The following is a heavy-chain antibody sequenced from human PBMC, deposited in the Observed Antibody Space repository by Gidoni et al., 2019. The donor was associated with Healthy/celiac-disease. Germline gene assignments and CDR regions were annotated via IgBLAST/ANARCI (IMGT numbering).Heavy chain of an antibody. Sequence: EVQLVESGGGLVQPAGSLRLSCAASGFTFSSYWMGWVRQAPGKGLEWVAKIKQDGSEKYYVDSVKGRFTISRDNAKNSLYLQMNSLRAEDTAVYYCARLYSYGQYYYYYYYMDVWGKGTTVTVSS. CDR1: GFTFSSYW. CDR3: ARLYSYGQYYYYYYYMDV. V-gene: IGHV3-7*03. J-gene: IGHJ6*03. CDR2: IKQDGSEK. D-gene: IGHD5-18*01.